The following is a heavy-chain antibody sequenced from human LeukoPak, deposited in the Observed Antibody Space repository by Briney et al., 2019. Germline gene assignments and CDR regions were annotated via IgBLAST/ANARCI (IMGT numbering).Heavy chain of an antibody. J-gene: IGHJ4*02. V-gene: IGHV3-33*08. Sequence: PGGSLRLSCAASGFTFSSYAMHWVRKAPGKGLEWVAVIWDDGSNKYYADSVKGRFTISRDNSKNTLYLQMNSLRAEDTAVYYCARELYGDQGGYWGQGTLVAVSS. CDR1: GFTFSSYA. CDR2: IWDDGSNK. CDR3: ARELYGDQGGY. D-gene: IGHD4-17*01.